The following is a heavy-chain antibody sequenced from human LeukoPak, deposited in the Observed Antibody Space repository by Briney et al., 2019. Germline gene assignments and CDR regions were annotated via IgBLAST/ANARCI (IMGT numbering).Heavy chain of an antibody. CDR2: IQQDGSEQ. CDR3: ARNYDGYSH. J-gene: IGHJ4*02. Sequence: PGGSLRLSCTASGFTFSSYWMSSVRQAPGKGLEWVANIQQDGSEQYYVDSVKGRFSISRDNAKNSVYLQMNSLRAEDTALYYCARNYDGYSHWGQGTWSPSPQ. V-gene: IGHV3-7*02. D-gene: IGHD4-23*01. CDR1: GFTFSSYW.